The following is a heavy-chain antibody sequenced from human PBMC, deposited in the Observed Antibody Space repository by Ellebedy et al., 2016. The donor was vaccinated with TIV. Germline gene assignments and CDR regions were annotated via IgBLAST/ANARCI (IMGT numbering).Heavy chain of an antibody. D-gene: IGHD1-26*01. CDR2: ISFTENA. Sequence: SETLSLTXTVSGRSISSYYWSWVRQPPGKGLEWIGTISFTENASYNPSLEGRLTISVDTSKNQLSLRVTSVTAADTAVYYCARLLPTGVGGRGYFDSWGQGILVTVSS. V-gene: IGHV4-39*01. CDR3: ARLLPTGVGGRGYFDS. CDR1: GRSISSYY. J-gene: IGHJ4*02.